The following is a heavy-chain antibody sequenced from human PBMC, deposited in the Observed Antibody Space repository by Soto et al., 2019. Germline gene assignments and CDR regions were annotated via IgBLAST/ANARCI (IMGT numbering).Heavy chain of an antibody. V-gene: IGHV3-33*01. Sequence: QVQLVESGGGVVQPGRSLRLSCAASGFTFSSYGMHWVRQAPGKGLEWVAVIWYDGSNKYYADSVKGRFTISRDNSKNTLYLQMNRLRAEDTAVYYCARDPFPGTTSVYWFDPCGQGTLVTVSS. CDR1: GFTFSSYG. CDR3: ARDPFPGTTSVYWFDP. CDR2: IWYDGSNK. D-gene: IGHD1-7*01. J-gene: IGHJ5*02.